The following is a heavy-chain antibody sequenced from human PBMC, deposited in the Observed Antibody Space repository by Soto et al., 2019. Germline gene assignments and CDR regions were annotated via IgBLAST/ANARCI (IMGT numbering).Heavy chain of an antibody. D-gene: IGHD6-6*01. CDR3: ARVPSSSSWSPPSDY. Sequence: QVQLVQSGAEVKKPGASVKVSCKASGYTFTSYAMHWVRQAPGQRLEWMGWINAGNGNTKYSQKFQGRVTITRDTSASTAYMELSSLRSEDTAVYYCARVPSSSSWSPPSDYWGQGTLVTVSS. CDR2: INAGNGNT. J-gene: IGHJ4*02. V-gene: IGHV1-3*01. CDR1: GYTFTSYA.